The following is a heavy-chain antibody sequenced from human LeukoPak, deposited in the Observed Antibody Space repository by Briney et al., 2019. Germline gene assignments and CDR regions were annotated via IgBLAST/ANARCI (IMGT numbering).Heavy chain of an antibody. V-gene: IGHV1-69*10. CDR2: IIPIIVIA. J-gene: IGHJ5*02. CDR3: ARGRIAVAGMRYWFDP. CDR1: GTTFSTYG. D-gene: IGHD6-19*01. Sequence: SVKVSCKASGTTFSTYGISWLRQAPGQGREWMGWIIPIIVIANSAQNSQGRVTFTADEPSSTAYMELSSLRSEDTAVYYCARGRIAVAGMRYWFDPWGQGTLVTVSS.